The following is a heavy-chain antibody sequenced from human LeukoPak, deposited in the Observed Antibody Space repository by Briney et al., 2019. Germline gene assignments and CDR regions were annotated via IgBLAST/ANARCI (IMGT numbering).Heavy chain of an antibody. D-gene: IGHD4-17*01. J-gene: IGHJ4*02. CDR1: GGSISSYY. V-gene: IGHV4-59*01. CDR2: IYYSGST. CDR3: ARAKHYGDYFDY. Sequence: PSETLSLTCTVSGGSISSYYWSWIRQPPGKGLEWIGYIYYSGSTNYNPSLKSRVTISVVTSKNQFSLKLSSVTAADTAVYYCARAKHYGDYFDYWGQGTLVTVSS.